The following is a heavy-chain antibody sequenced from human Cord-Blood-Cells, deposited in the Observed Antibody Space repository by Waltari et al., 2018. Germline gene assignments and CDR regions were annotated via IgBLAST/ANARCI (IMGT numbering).Heavy chain of an antibody. CDR1: GYTFTGYY. CDR3: ARHYYDSSGYYHDFDY. J-gene: IGHJ4*02. D-gene: IGHD3-22*01. Sequence: QVQLVQSGAEVKKPGASVKVSCKASGYTFTGYYMHWVRQAPGQGLEWMGWINPNSGGTNYAQKFQGRVTMTRDTSISTAYMELSRLRSDDTAVYYCARHYYDSSGYYHDFDYWGQGTLVTVSS. V-gene: IGHV1-2*02. CDR2: INPNSGGT.